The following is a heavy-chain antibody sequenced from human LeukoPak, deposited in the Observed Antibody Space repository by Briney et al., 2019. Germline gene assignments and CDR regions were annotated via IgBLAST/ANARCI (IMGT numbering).Heavy chain of an antibody. D-gene: IGHD1-26*01. J-gene: IGHJ4*02. CDR3: AKHSGSYFIYYIDS. CDR2: IKSDGRT. CDR1: GFTLSSYW. Sequence: WGSLRLSCAASGFTLSSYWMHWVRQAPGKGLVWVSRIKSDGRTNYADSVKGRFTISRDNAKNTVSLQMNSLRAEDTALYYCAKHSGSYFIYYIDSWGQGTLVTVSS. V-gene: IGHV3-74*01.